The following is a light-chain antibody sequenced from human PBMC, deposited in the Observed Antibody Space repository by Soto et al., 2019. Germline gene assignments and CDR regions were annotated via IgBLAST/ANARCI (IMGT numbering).Light chain of an antibody. Sequence: DIEMTQSPSTLSASVGDRLTITCRASQTIRRWLAWYQQRPGKAPKVLIYDASTLESGVPARFSGSGSETDFTLTISSLQPEDSATYYCQHYNSDPWTFGQGTEVEIK. V-gene: IGKV1-5*01. CDR2: DAS. CDR1: QTIRRW. CDR3: QHYNSDPWT. J-gene: IGKJ1*01.